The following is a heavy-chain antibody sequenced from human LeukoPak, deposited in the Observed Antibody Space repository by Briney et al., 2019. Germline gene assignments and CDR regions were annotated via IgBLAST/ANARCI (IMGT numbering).Heavy chain of an antibody. V-gene: IGHV4-30-4*01. D-gene: IGHD5-18*01. CDR2: ISNTGYT. J-gene: IGHJ4*02. CDR1: GASISSGDFY. CDR3: ARDKGYNYGPIDS. Sequence: SETLSLTCTVSGASISSGDFYWSWIRQPPGKGLEWIGCISNTGYTYYNSSRKSRITISLDTSKNQFSLTLNSVTAADTAVYYCARDKGYNYGPIDSWGQGTLVTVSS.